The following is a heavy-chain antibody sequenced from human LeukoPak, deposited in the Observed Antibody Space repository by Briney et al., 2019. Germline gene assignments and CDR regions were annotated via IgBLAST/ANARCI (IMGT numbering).Heavy chain of an antibody. Sequence: PSETLSLTYAVYGGSFSGYYWSWIRQPPGKGLEWIGEINHSGSANYNPSLKSRVTISVDTSKNQFSLKLSSVTAADTAVYYCARGGYDILTGYYRRASAEYFQHWGQGTLVTVSS. V-gene: IGHV4-34*01. CDR1: GGSFSGYY. J-gene: IGHJ1*01. D-gene: IGHD3-9*01. CDR2: INHSGSA. CDR3: ARGGYDILTGYYRRASAEYFQH.